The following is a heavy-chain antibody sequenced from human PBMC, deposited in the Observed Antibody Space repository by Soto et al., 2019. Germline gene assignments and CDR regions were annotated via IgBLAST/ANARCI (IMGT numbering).Heavy chain of an antibody. CDR1: GGTFSSYA. J-gene: IGHJ6*02. CDR2: IIPIFGTA. Sequence: QVQLVQSGAEVKKPGSSVKVSCKASGGTFSSYAISWVRQSPGQGLEWMGGIIPIFGTANYAQKFQGRVKITADGSTSTAYLELSSLRSEDTAVSYCARGSGYYYAYCMDVWGQGTTFTVSS. CDR3: ARGSGYYYAYCMDV. V-gene: IGHV1-69*01. D-gene: IGHD6-19*01.